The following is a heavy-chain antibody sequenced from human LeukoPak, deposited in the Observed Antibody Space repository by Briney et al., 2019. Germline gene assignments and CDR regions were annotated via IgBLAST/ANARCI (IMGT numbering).Heavy chain of an antibody. Sequence: SETLSLTCAIYGGSFSGYFWSWIRQPPGKGLEWIGEINHSGSTNYNPSLKSRVTISVDTSKNQFSLKLSSVTAADTAVYFCARSHSSSSEVSLGYWGQGTLVTVSS. CDR3: ARSHSSSSEVSLGY. V-gene: IGHV4-34*01. CDR1: GGSFSGYF. CDR2: INHSGST. J-gene: IGHJ4*02. D-gene: IGHD6-6*01.